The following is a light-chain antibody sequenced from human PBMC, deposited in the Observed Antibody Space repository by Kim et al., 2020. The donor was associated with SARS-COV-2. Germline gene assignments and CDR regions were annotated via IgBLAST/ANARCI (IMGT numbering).Light chain of an antibody. V-gene: IGKV1-6*01. J-gene: IGKJ3*01. CDR2: AAS. CDR1: QGIGND. CDR3: LQDYNFPFT. Sequence: ASVGDRVTITCLASQGIGNDLSWYQQKTGKAPNLLIYAASSLQSGVPSRFSGSGSGTEFTLTINSLQPEDFATYYCLQDYNFPFTFGPGTKVDIK.